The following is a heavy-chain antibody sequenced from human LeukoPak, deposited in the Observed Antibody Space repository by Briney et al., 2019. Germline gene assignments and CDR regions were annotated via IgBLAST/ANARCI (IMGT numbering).Heavy chain of an antibody. D-gene: IGHD6-6*01. Sequence: SETLSLTCAVYGGSFSGYYWSWLRQPPGKGLEWIGEINHSGSTNYNPSLKSRVTISVDTSKNQFSLKLSSVTAADTAVYYCARGLYSSSSDYWGQGTLVTVSS. CDR1: GGSFSGYY. J-gene: IGHJ4*02. CDR3: ARGLYSSSSDY. V-gene: IGHV4-34*01. CDR2: INHSGST.